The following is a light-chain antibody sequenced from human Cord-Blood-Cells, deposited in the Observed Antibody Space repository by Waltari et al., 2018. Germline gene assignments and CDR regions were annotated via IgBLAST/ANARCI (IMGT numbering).Light chain of an antibody. Sequence: DIQINKSPPSRSASVVGSGTITGRARQGISMHLKWYQQQPRNAPKLLIYAASSLQSGAPSRFSGSGSGTDFTLTISSLQPEDFATYYSQQSYSTPRTFGQGTKVEIK. CDR2: AAS. CDR1: QGISMH. CDR3: QQSYSTPRT. V-gene: IGKV1-39*01. J-gene: IGKJ1*01.